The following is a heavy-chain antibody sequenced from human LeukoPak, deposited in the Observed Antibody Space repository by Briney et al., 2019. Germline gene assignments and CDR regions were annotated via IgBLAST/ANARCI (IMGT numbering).Heavy chain of an antibody. CDR3: AKGRHSSSWYYYYYYMDV. CDR2: ISWDGGST. V-gene: IGHV3-43D*03. Sequence: GGSLRLSCAASGFTFDDYAMHWVRHAPGKGLEWVSLISWDGGSTYYADSVKGRFTISRDNSKNSLYLQMNSLRAEDTALYYCAKGRHSSSWYYYYYYMDVWGKGTTVTVSS. J-gene: IGHJ6*03. CDR1: GFTFDDYA. D-gene: IGHD6-13*01.